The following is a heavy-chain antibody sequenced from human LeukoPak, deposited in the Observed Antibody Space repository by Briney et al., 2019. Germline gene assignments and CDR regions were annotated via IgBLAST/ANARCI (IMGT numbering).Heavy chain of an antibody. D-gene: IGHD6-13*01. CDR3: AGYSSSWTLDY. J-gene: IGHJ4*02. V-gene: IGHV4-39*01. CDR2: IYYSGST. Sequence: SETLSPTCTVSGGSISSSSYYWGWIRQPPGKGLEWIGSIYYSGSTYYNPSLKSRVTISVDTSKNQFSLKLSSVTAADTAVYYCAGYSSSWTLDYWGQGTLVTVSS. CDR1: GGSISSSSYY.